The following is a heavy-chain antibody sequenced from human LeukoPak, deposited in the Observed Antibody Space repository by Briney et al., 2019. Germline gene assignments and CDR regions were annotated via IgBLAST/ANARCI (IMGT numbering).Heavy chain of an antibody. D-gene: IGHD2-15*01. J-gene: IGHJ6*03. Sequence: SETLSLTCTVSGDSISSYYWSWIRQPAGQGLEWIGRIYTSGSTNYNPSLKSRVTMSVDTSKNQFSLRLSSVTAADTAVYYCARAPFCSGGSCYSRMNYYYYMDVWGKGTTVTVSS. V-gene: IGHV4-4*07. CDR2: IYTSGST. CDR3: ARAPFCSGGSCYSRMNYYYYMDV. CDR1: GDSISSYY.